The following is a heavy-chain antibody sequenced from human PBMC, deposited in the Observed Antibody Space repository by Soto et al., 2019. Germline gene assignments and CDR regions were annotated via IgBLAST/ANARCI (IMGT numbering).Heavy chain of an antibody. D-gene: IGHD6-19*01. Sequence: QVQLVQSGAEVKKPGSSVKVSCKASGGTFSSYAISWVRQAPGQGLEWMGGIIPIFGTANYAQKFQDRVTITADESTSTAYMELSSLRSEDTAVYYCARGVAVAPRGYYYYGMDVWGQGTTVTVSS. CDR1: GGTFSSYA. V-gene: IGHV1-69*01. CDR3: ARGVAVAPRGYYYYGMDV. CDR2: IIPIFGTA. J-gene: IGHJ6*02.